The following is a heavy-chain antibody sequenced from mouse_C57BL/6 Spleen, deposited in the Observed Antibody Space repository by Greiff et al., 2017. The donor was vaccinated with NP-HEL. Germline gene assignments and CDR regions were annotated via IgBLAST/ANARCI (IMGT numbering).Heavy chain of an antibody. CDR3: ARYPDSSGYVNY. V-gene: IGHV1-18*01. D-gene: IGHD3-2*02. Sequence: EVQLQQSGPELVKPGASVKIPCKASGYTFTDYNMDWVKQSHGKSLEWIGDINPNNGGTIYNQKFKGKVTLTVDKSSSTAYMEIRSLTSEDTAVYYCARYPDSSGYVNYWGHGTTLTVSS. CDR2: INPNNGGT. J-gene: IGHJ2*01. CDR1: GYTFTDYN.